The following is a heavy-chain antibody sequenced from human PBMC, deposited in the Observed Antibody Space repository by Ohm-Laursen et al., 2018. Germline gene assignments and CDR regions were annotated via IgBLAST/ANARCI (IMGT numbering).Heavy chain of an antibody. J-gene: IGHJ4*02. Sequence: SLRLSCAASGFTFSSYEMNWVRQAPGKGLEWVSYISSSGGNIYYADSVKGRFTISRDNAKNSLYLQMNSLRAEDTAVYYCARVGTIAAAGTLDYWGQGTLVTVSS. V-gene: IGHV3-48*03. D-gene: IGHD6-13*01. CDR1: GFTFSSYE. CDR2: ISSSGGNI. CDR3: ARVGTIAAAGTLDY.